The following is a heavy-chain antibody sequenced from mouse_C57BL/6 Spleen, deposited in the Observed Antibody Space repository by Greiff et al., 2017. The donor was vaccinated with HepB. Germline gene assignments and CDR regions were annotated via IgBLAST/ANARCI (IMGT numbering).Heavy chain of an antibody. D-gene: IGHD4-1*01. CDR3: ARSLGLGFDY. CDR2: IDPSDSYT. J-gene: IGHJ2*01. CDR1: GYTFTSYW. V-gene: IGHV1-69*01. Sequence: QVQLQQPGAELVMPGASVKLSCKASGYTFTSYWMHWVKQRPGQGLEWIGEIDPSDSYTNYNQKFKGKSTLTVDKSSSTAYMQLSSLTSEDSAVYYCARSLGLGFDYWGQGTTLTVSS.